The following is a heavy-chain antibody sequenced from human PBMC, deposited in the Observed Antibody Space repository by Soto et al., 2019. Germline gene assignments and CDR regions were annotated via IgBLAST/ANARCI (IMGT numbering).Heavy chain of an antibody. CDR1: GYTFTSYD. D-gene: IGHD3-10*01. CDR3: ARGYGSGSYWRSIDYYYYYGMDV. CDR2: MNPNSGNT. V-gene: IGHV1-8*01. J-gene: IGHJ6*02. Sequence: QVQLVQSGAEVKKPGASVKVSCKASGYTFTSYDINWVRQATGQGLEWMGWMNPNSGNTGYAQKFQGRVTMTRNTSISTXXMXLXILRSEDTAVYYCARGYGSGSYWRSIDYYYYYGMDVWGQGTTVTVSS.